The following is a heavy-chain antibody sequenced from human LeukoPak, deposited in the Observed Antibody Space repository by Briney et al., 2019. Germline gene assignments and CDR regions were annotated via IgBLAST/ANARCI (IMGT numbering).Heavy chain of an antibody. Sequence: SETLSLTCTVSGGSISSYYWSRIRQPPGKGLEWIGYIYYSGSTNYNLSLKSRVTISVDTSKNQFSLKLSSVTAADTAVYYCARAGYYYDSSGYYYVYDYWGQGTLVTVSS. CDR3: ARAGYYYDSSGYYYVYDY. J-gene: IGHJ4*02. D-gene: IGHD3-22*01. CDR1: GGSISSYY. CDR2: IYYSGST. V-gene: IGHV4-59*01.